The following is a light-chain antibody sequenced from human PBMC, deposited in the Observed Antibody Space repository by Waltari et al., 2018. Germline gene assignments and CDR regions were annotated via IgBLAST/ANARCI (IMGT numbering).Light chain of an antibody. CDR3: QHGYGTPYS. V-gene: IGKV1-39*01. Sequence: DIQMTQSPSSLSASVGDRVTITCRASENVNNYLNWYQQKPGKAPKLLIYKASTLQSGVPSRFSGNGSGTDYTFTISSLQSEDVATYYCQHGYGTPYSFGQGTKVEIK. CDR2: KAS. CDR1: ENVNNY. J-gene: IGKJ2*03.